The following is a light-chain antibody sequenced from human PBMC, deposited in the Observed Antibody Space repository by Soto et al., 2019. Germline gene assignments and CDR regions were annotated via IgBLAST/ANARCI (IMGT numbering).Light chain of an antibody. CDR1: QRISSY. V-gene: IGKV1-39*01. Sequence: DIQMTQSPSSLSASEGDRVTITCRASQRISSYLNRYQQKPGKAPKLLIYAASSLQRGVPSISCSGGGSEDFIPIISRLQPDDVATYYCQLNYSTPWTFGQGTKVDIK. CDR3: QLNYSTPWT. CDR2: AAS. J-gene: IGKJ1*01.